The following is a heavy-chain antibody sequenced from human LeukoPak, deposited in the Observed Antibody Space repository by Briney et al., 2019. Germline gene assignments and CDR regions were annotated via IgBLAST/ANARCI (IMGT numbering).Heavy chain of an antibody. Sequence: GGSLRLSCAASGFTFSSYSTNWVRQAPGKGLEWVSYISSSSSTIYYADSVKGRFTISRDNAKNSLYLQMNSLRAEDTAVYYCARDYYYDSSGYYLVPTFDYWGQGTLVTVSS. V-gene: IGHV3-48*01. D-gene: IGHD3-22*01. CDR1: GFTFSSYS. J-gene: IGHJ4*02. CDR2: ISSSSSTI. CDR3: ARDYYYDSSGYYLVPTFDY.